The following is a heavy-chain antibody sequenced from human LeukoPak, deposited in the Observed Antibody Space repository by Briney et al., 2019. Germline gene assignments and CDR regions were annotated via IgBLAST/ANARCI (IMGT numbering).Heavy chain of an antibody. J-gene: IGHJ4*02. D-gene: IGHD3-3*01. CDR3: ALTPRDYDFWSGYYLDY. V-gene: IGHV3-74*01. CDR2: INSDGSST. CDR1: GFTFSSYW. Sequence: GXSLRLSCAASGFTFSSYWMHWVRQAPGKGLVWVSRINSDGSSTSYADSVKGRFTISRDNAKNTLYLQMNSLRAEDTAVYYCALTPRDYDFWSGYYLDYWGQGTLVTVSS.